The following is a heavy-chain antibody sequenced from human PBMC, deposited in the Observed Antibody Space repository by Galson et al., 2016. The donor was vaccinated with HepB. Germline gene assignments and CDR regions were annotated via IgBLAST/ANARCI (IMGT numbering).Heavy chain of an antibody. CDR1: GFTFSSYS. V-gene: IGHV3-21*01. J-gene: IGHJ6*02. D-gene: IGHD6-19*01. CDR3: ARAPIEVDGMRHYYYGMDV. CDR2: ISSGSSYI. Sequence: SLRLSCAASGFTFSSYSMNWVRQAPGKGLEWVSSISSGSSYIYYADSVRGRFIISRDNAKNSLYLQMNSLRAEDTAVYYCARAPIEVDGMRHYYYGMDVGGQGTPVTLSS.